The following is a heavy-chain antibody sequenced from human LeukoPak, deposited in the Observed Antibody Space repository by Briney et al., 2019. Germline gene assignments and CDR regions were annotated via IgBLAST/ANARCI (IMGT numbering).Heavy chain of an antibody. J-gene: IGHJ4*02. CDR1: GGSISSYY. Sequence: PSETLSLTCTVSGGSISSYYWSWIRQPPGKGLEWIGHIYYSGSTNYNPSLKSRVTISVDTSKNQFSLKLSSVTAADTAVYYCARRGSSGSYYYFDYWGQGTLVTVSS. CDR2: IYYSGST. V-gene: IGHV4-59*08. CDR3: ARRGSSGSYYYFDY. D-gene: IGHD6-19*01.